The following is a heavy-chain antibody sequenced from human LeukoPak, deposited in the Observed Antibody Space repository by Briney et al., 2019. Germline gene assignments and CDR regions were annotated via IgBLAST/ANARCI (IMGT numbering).Heavy chain of an antibody. V-gene: IGHV3-48*03. D-gene: IGHD4-17*01. J-gene: IGHJ3*02. Sequence: GGSLRLSCAASGFTFNNYEMNWVRQAPGKGLEWVSYIPSSGGTIYYADSVKGGFTMSRDNAKNSVYLQMNSLRAEDTAVYYCARDDYGATFDAFDIWGQGTMVTVSS. CDR1: GFTFNNYE. CDR3: ARDDYGATFDAFDI. CDR2: IPSSGGTI.